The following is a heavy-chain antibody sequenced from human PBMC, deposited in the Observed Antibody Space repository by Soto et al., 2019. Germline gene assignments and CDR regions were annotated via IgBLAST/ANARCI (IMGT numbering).Heavy chain of an antibody. Sequence: QVQLVQSGAEVKKPGSSVKVSCKASGGTFSSYAISWVRQAPGQGLEWMGGIIPIFGTANYAQKFQGRVTXXAXEXXSTAYMELSSLRSEDTAVYYCAGGGGPRRRYGMDVWGQGTTVTVSS. CDR3: AGGGGPRRRYGMDV. CDR2: IIPIFGTA. CDR1: GGTFSSYA. J-gene: IGHJ6*02. V-gene: IGHV1-69*12. D-gene: IGHD2-15*01.